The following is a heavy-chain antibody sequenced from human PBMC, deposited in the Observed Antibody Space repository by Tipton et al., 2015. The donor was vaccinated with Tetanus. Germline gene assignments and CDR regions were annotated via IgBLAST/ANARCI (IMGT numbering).Heavy chain of an antibody. CDR3: ARDQARGARGWNYFDY. V-gene: IGHV4-31*03. D-gene: IGHD1-26*01. CDR2: IYYSGST. Sequence: TLSLTCTVSGGSISSGGYYWSWIRQHPGKGLEWIGDIYYSGSTYYNPSLKSRVTISVDTSKNQFSLQLNSVTAADTAVYCCARDQARGARGWNYFDYWGQGTLATVPS. CDR1: GGSISSGGYY. J-gene: IGHJ4*02.